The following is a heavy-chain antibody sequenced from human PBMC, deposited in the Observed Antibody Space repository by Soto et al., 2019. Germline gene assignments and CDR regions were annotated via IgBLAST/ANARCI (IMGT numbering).Heavy chain of an antibody. V-gene: IGHV3-23*01. CDR1: GFTFSGYA. CDR2: ISGSGGST. D-gene: IGHD4-4*01. CDR3: AKDNDYSNYWYFDL. Sequence: GGSLRLSCAASGFTFSGYAMSWVRQAPGKGLEWVSDISGSGGSTYYADSVKGRFTISRDNTKNTLYLQMNSLRAEDTAVYYCAKDNDYSNYWYFDLWGRGTLVTVSS. J-gene: IGHJ2*01.